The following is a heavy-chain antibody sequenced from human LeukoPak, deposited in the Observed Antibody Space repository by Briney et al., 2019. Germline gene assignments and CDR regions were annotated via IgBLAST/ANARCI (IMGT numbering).Heavy chain of an antibody. Sequence: SETLSLTCAVYGDSFSGYYWSWIRQPPGKGLEWIGEINHSGSTNYNPSLKSRVTISVDTSKNQFSLKLSSVTAADTAVYYCARVCIDGVVVITRSGVDYWGQGTLVTVSS. D-gene: IGHD3-22*01. J-gene: IGHJ4*02. V-gene: IGHV4-34*01. CDR1: GDSFSGYY. CDR2: INHSGST. CDR3: ARVCIDGVVVITRSGVDY.